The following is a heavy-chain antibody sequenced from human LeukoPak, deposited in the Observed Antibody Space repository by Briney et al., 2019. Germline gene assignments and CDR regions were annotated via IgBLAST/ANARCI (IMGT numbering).Heavy chain of an antibody. J-gene: IGHJ6*02. V-gene: IGHV3-7*01. Sequence: GGSLRLSCAASGFTFSSYWMSWVRQAPGKGLEWVANIKQDGSEKYYVDSVKGRFTISRDNAKNSLYLQMNSLRAEDTAVYYCARDLGTVTTDDYYGMDVWGQGTTVTVSS. CDR3: ARDLGTVTTDDYYGMDV. D-gene: IGHD4-17*01. CDR2: IKQDGSEK. CDR1: GFTFSSYW.